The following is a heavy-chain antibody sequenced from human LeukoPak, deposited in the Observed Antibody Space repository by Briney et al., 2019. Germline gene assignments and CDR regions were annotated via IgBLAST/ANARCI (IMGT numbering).Heavy chain of an antibody. D-gene: IGHD3-22*01. CDR2: IWYDGSNK. J-gene: IGHJ6*02. V-gene: IGHV3-33*01. CDR3: ARDPRYYYDSSGYPLPDDYYYYYGMDV. Sequence: QAGGSLRLSCAASGFTFSSYGMHWVRQAPGKGLEWVAVIWYDGSNKYYADSVKGRFTISRDNSKNTLYLQMNSLRAEDTAVYYCARDPRYYYDSSGYPLPDDYYYYYGMDVWGQGTTVTVSS. CDR1: GFTFSSYG.